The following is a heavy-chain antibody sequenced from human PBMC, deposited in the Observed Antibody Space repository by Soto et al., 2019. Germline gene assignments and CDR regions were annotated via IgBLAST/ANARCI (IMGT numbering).Heavy chain of an antibody. V-gene: IGHV1-46*01. CDR1: GYTFTSYY. Sequence: ASVKVSCKASGYTFTSYYMHWVRRAPGQGLEWMGIINPSGGSTSYAQKFQGRVTMTRDTSTSTVYMELSSLRSEDTAVYYCARDGTSYYYDSSGYYYGPFFAYWGQGTLVTVSS. CDR2: INPSGGST. CDR3: ARDGTSYYYDSSGYYYGPFFAY. J-gene: IGHJ4*02. D-gene: IGHD3-22*01.